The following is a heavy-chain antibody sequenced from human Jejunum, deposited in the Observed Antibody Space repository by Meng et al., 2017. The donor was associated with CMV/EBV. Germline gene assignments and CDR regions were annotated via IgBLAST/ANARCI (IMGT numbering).Heavy chain of an antibody. V-gene: IGHV4-59*01. Sequence: GGSITSYYVSWSRQPPGKGLEWIGYRYYSETAYYSPSLRSRVTISADTTKNQFSLRLTSVTAADTAVYFCASTLYPVPFLNYFDPWGQGTLVTVSS. J-gene: IGHJ5*02. CDR2: RYYSETA. CDR3: ASTLYPVPFLNYFDP. CDR1: GGSITSYY. D-gene: IGHD2-2*02.